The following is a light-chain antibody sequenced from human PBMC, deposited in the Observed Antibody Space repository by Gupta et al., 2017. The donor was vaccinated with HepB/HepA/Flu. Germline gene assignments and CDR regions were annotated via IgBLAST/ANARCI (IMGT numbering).Light chain of an antibody. V-gene: IGLV1-44*01. CDR1: SSNIGSND. CDR2: SSN. J-gene: IGLJ2*01. CDR3: DARDDSRNAGV. Sequence: QSVLTQPPSASGTPGQGVTISCSGSSSNIGSNDVNWYHHLPGTAPKLLIYSSNQRPSGVPARFSGSKSGTSASLTISGVQAEDEADYYCDARDDSRNAGVFGGGTKLTVL.